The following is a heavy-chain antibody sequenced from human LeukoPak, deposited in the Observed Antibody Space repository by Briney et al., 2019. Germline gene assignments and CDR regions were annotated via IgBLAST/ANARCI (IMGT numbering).Heavy chain of an antibody. J-gene: IGHJ4*02. Sequence: GASVKVSCKASGYTFNTYGISWVRQAPGQGLEWMGWISTYNGDTSYVQNLQGRVTMTTDTSTSTAYMELMSLRSDDTAVYYCLRDAQGPRITPDYWGQGNLVTVSS. CDR1: GYTFNTYG. V-gene: IGHV1-18*01. CDR2: ISTYNGDT. CDR3: LRDAQGPRITPDY. D-gene: IGHD2-15*01.